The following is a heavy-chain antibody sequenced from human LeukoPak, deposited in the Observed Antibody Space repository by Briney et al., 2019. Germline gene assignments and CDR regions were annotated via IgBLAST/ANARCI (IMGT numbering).Heavy chain of an antibody. D-gene: IGHD6-19*01. V-gene: IGHV3-30*03. CDR1: GFTFSDYS. J-gene: IGHJ4*02. CDR3: ARSPAAIAVAAD. Sequence: QSGGSLRLSCAASGFTFSDYSMNWVRQAPGKGLEWVAVISCDGSNKYYADSVKGRFTISRDNSKNTLYLQMNSLRAEDTAVYYCARSPAAIAVAADWGQGTLVTVSS. CDR2: ISCDGSNK.